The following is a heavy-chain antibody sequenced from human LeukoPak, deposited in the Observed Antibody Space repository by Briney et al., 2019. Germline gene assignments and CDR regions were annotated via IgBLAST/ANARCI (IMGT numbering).Heavy chain of an antibody. D-gene: IGHD3-10*01. J-gene: IGHJ4*02. V-gene: IGHV4/OR15-8*02. CDR3: ATRHHSRTYMVPLDS. CDR1: GVSISSDNW. Sequence: SETLSLTCAVYGVSISSDNWWTWVRQPPGKGLEWIGETHRSGDTKYNPSLNGRVTISMDNSKNQLSLNLISVTAADTAIYFCATRHHSRTYMVPLDSWGQGTLVTVSS. CDR2: THRSGDT.